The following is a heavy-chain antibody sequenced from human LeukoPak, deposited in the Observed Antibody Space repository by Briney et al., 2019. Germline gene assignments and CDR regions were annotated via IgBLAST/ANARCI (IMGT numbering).Heavy chain of an antibody. J-gene: IGHJ4*02. CDR1: GYTFTGYF. CDR3: AVLSIVVINY. Sequence: ASVKVSCKASGYTFTGYFMHWVRQAPGEELECTGQINPNSAGTNYAQKFQGRVTMTRDTSISTAYMELSRLRSDDTAVYYCAVLSIVVINYWGQGTLVTVSS. V-gene: IGHV1-2*06. D-gene: IGHD3-22*01. CDR2: INPNSAGT.